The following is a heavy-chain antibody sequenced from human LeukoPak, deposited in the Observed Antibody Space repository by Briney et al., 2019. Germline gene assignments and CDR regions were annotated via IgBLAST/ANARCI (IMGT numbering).Heavy chain of an antibody. CDR1: GFTFTSSA. Sequence: GASVKVSCKASGFTFTSSAVQWVRQARGQRLEWIGWIVVGSGNTNYAQKFQERVTITRDMSTSTAYMELSSLRSEDTAEYYCAAEPLYCSGGSCYLFDYWGQGTLVTVSS. V-gene: IGHV1-58*01. J-gene: IGHJ4*02. CDR2: IVVGSGNT. CDR3: AAEPLYCSGGSCYLFDY. D-gene: IGHD2-15*01.